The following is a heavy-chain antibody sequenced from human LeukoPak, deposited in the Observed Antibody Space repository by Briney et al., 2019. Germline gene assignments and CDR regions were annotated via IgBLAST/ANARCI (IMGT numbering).Heavy chain of an antibody. J-gene: IGHJ5*02. CDR2: LYYGGST. V-gene: IGHV4-39*07. D-gene: IGHD3-22*01. Sequence: SETLSLTCTVSGGSITTDNYYWDWIRQSPGRGLEWIGSLYYGGSTYYNPSLKSRLTISVDTSKNQFSLQLRSVTAADTAVYYCARDEYSSGRDWFDPWGQGTLVTVSS. CDR1: GGSITTDNYY. CDR3: ARDEYSSGRDWFDP.